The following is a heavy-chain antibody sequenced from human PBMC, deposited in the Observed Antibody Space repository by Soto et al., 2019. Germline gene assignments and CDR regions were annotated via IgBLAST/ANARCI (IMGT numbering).Heavy chain of an antibody. CDR1: GYTFTSYD. CDR2: MNPNSGNT. V-gene: IGHV1-8*01. J-gene: IGHJ3*02. D-gene: IGHD4-17*01. CDR3: ARAFNDYGDYPDAFDI. Sequence: PSVKVSCKASGYTFTSYDINWVRQATGQGLEWMGWMNPNSGNTGYAQKFQGRVTMTRNTSISTAYMELSSLRSEDTAVYYCARAFNDYGDYPDAFDIWGQGTMVTVSS.